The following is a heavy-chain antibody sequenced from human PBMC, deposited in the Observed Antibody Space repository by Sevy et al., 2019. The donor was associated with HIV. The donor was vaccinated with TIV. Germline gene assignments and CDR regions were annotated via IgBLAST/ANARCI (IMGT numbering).Heavy chain of an antibody. Sequence: GGSLRLSCAASGFTFSSYWMSWVRQAPGKGLEWVANIKQDGSEKYYVDSVKGRFTISGDNAKNSLYLQMNSLRAEDTVVYYYARYAGTYDAFDISGQGTMVTVSS. J-gene: IGHJ3*02. CDR2: IKQDGSEK. V-gene: IGHV3-7*01. CDR3: ARYAGTYDAFDI. D-gene: IGHD2-8*01. CDR1: GFTFSSYW.